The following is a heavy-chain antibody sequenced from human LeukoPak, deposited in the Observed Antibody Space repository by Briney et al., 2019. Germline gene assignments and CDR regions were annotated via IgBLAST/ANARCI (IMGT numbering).Heavy chain of an antibody. Sequence: GASVKVSCKASGYTFTSYYMHWVRQAPGQGLEWMGWINPNSGGTNYAQKFQGRVTMTRDTSISTAYMELSRLRSDDTAVYYCARGDTTVTIDSGLGYWGQGTLVTVSS. CDR1: GYTFTSYY. CDR3: ARGDTTVTIDSGLGY. CDR2: INPNSGGT. J-gene: IGHJ4*02. V-gene: IGHV1-2*02. D-gene: IGHD4-17*01.